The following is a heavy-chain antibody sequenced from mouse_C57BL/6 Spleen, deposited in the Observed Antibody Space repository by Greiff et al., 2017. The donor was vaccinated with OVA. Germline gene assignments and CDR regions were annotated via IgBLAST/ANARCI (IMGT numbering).Heavy chain of an antibody. J-gene: IGHJ2*01. D-gene: IGHD2-5*01. CDR3: AILAYYSNYDFDY. Sequence: PIQGLEWIGNIDPSDSETHYNQKFKDKATLTVDKSSSTAYMQLSSLTSEDSAVYYCAILAYYSNYDFDYWGQGSTLTVSS. CDR2: IDPSDSET. V-gene: IGHV1-52*01.